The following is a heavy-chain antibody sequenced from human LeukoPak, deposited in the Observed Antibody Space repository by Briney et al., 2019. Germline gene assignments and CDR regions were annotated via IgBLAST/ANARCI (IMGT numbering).Heavy chain of an antibody. CDR3: ARDGTAAGLYFDL. CDR1: GFPLTDYW. D-gene: IGHD6-13*01. V-gene: IGHV3-7*01. CDR2: IMQDGGEK. Sequence: PGGPLRLPCAVSGFPLTDYWMNWVGQAPGKGLEWVASIMQDGGEKSYVDSVKGRFTISRDNTKSSLYLQINSLRAEDTAVYYCARDGTAAGLYFDLWGQGTLVTVSS. J-gene: IGHJ4*01.